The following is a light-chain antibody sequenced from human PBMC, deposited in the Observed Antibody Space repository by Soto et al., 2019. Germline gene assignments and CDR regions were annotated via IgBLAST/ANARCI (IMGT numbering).Light chain of an antibody. CDR3: QQCHRYLT. V-gene: IGKV1-5*01. CDR1: ESMSNC. J-gene: IGKJ1*01. CDR2: GAS. Sequence: DIPMTQSPSTLSASVGDRVTITCRASESMSNCLAWYQQKPGKASKLLISGASSLQSGVPSRFSGSASGTEFTLTISSLQPDDIATYYCQQCHRYLTFGQGTKVEMK.